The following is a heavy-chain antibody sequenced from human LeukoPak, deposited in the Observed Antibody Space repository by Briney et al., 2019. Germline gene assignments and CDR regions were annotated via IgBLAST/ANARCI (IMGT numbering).Heavy chain of an antibody. V-gene: IGHV3-7*01. J-gene: IGHJ4*02. D-gene: IGHD3-16*01. Sequence: PGGSLRLSCAASGFTFSDYWMTWVRQAPGKGLEWVANIKQDGSEKYYVDSVKGRFTISRDNAKNSLYLQMNSLRAEDTAVYYCTSGDYFDSWGQGTLVTVSS. CDR3: TSGDYFDS. CDR1: GFTFSDYW. CDR2: IKQDGSEK.